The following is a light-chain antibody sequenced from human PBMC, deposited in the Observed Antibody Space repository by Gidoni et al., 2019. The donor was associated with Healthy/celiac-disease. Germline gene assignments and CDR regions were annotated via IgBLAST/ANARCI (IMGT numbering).Light chain of an antibody. CDR2: AAS. V-gene: IGKV1-39*01. CDR3: QQSYSTPPLT. CDR1: QSITSY. Sequence: DIQMTQSPSSLSASVGDRVTITCRASQSITSYINWYQQKPGKDPKLLIYAASSLQSGVPSRFSGSGSGTDFTLTISSLQTENFATYYCQQSYSTPPLTFGGGTKVEIK. J-gene: IGKJ4*01.